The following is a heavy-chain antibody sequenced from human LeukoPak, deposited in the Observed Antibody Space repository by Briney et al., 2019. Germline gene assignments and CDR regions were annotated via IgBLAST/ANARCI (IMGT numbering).Heavy chain of an antibody. CDR3: ARDYYDGSGYLGY. J-gene: IGHJ4*02. Sequence: GGSLRLSCAASGFTFDDYAMHWVRQAPGKGLEWVSGISWNSGSIGYADSVKGRFTISRDNAKNSLYLQMNSLRAEDTAVYYCARDYYDGSGYLGYWGQGTLVTVSS. D-gene: IGHD3-22*01. V-gene: IGHV3-9*01. CDR2: ISWNSGSI. CDR1: GFTFDDYA.